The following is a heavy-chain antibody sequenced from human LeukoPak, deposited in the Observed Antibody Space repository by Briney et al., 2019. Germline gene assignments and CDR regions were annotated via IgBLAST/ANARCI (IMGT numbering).Heavy chain of an antibody. CDR2: ISAYSGNT. V-gene: IGHV1-18*01. CDR1: GYTFTSYG. Sequence: ASVKVSCKASGYTFTSYGISWVRQAPGQGLEWMGWISAYSGNTNYAQKLQGRVTMTTDTSTSTAYMELRSLRSDDTAVYYCARDSTSAAATGHYYYYGMDVWGQGTTVTVSS. CDR3: ARDSTSAAATGHYYYYGMDV. J-gene: IGHJ6*02. D-gene: IGHD6-13*01.